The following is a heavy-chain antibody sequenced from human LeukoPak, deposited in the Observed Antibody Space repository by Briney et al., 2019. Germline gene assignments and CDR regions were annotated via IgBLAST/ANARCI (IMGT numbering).Heavy chain of an antibody. J-gene: IGHJ3*02. V-gene: IGHV4-61*02. CDR1: GGSISSGSYY. CDR3: ARDVIAQGALGAFDI. Sequence: PSETLSLTCTVSGGSISSGSYYWSWFRQPAGKGLEWIGRIDTSGSIKYNPSLKSRVTILVDTSKNQLSLKLSSVTAADTAVYYCARDVIAQGALGAFDIWGQGTMVTVSS. D-gene: IGHD3-16*02. CDR2: IDTSGSI.